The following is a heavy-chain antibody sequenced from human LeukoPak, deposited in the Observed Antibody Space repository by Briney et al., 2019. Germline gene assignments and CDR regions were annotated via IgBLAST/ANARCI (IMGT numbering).Heavy chain of an antibody. Sequence: SETLSLTCTVSGGSINSYWSWMRQPAGKGLEWIGRISGSGSTTYNPSLKSRLSISIDTSKNQFSLKLMSVTAADTAVYYCARDSGTTGEVKFDPWGQGTLVTVSS. V-gene: IGHV4-4*07. CDR3: ARDSGTTGEVKFDP. J-gene: IGHJ5*02. CDR2: ISGSGST. D-gene: IGHD3-10*01. CDR1: GGSINSY.